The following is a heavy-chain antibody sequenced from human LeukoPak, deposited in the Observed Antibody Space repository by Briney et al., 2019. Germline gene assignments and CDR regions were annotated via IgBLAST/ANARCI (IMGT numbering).Heavy chain of an antibody. J-gene: IGHJ4*02. V-gene: IGHV3-30*04. CDR3: AREGAALSHYFDY. Sequence: GGSLRLSCAASGFTFSSYAMHWVRQAPGKGLEWVAVISYDGSNKYYADSLKGRFTISRDNAKNSMYLQMNSLRAEDTAVYYCAREGAALSHYFDYWGQGTLVTVSS. CDR2: ISYDGSNK. CDR1: GFTFSSYA. D-gene: IGHD6-6*01.